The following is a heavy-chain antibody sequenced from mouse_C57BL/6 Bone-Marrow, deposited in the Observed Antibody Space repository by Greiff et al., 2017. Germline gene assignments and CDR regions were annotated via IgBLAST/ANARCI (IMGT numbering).Heavy chain of an antibody. D-gene: IGHD2-3*01. J-gene: IGHJ1*03. CDR1: GYTFTSYW. Sequence: VQLQQSGAELVKPGASVTLSCKASGYTFTSYWMHWVKQRPGQGLEWIGMIYPGSGTTNYNEKFKSKATVTVNTSSSTTYMQLSSLTSEDSAVYYYARDGYSWYVDDWGKGTTVTVSS. CDR3: ARDGYSWYVDD. CDR2: IYPGSGTT. V-gene: IGHV1-64*01.